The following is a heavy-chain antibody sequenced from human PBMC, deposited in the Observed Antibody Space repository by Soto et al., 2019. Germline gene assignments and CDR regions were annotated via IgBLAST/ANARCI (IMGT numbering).Heavy chain of an antibody. CDR3: AREEIVVVPAATIDY. D-gene: IGHD2-2*01. J-gene: IGHJ4*02. CDR2: IWYDGSNK. CDR1: GFTFSSYG. Sequence: QVQLVESGGDVVQPGRSLRLSCAASGFTFSSYGMHWVRQAPGKGLEWVAVIWYDGSNKYYADSVKGRFTISRDNSKNTLYLQMNSLRAEDTAVYYCAREEIVVVPAATIDYWGQGTLVTVSS. V-gene: IGHV3-33*01.